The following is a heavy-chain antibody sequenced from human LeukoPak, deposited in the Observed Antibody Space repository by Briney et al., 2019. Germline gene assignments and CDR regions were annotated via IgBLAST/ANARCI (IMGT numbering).Heavy chain of an antibody. V-gene: IGHV1-46*01. CDR1: GYTFTSYY. J-gene: IGHJ3*02. D-gene: IGHD6-25*01. Sequence: ASVKVSCKASGYTFTSYYLHWARQAPGQGLEWMGNIHPTVGDTTYAQKFQGRVTMTRDMSTGTVYMDLSSLRSEDTAVYYCARYGFSSVWQGGWHAFDIWGQGTTVTVSS. CDR2: IHPTVGDT. CDR3: ARYGFSSVWQGGWHAFDI.